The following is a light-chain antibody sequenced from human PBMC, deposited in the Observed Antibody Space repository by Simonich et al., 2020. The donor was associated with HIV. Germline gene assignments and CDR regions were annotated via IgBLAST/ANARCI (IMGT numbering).Light chain of an antibody. J-gene: IGLJ2*01. CDR2: DVS. CDR3: SSYSSSSTWVV. Sequence: QSALTQPASVSGSPGQSITISCTGTGSDVGGYNYVSWYQQHPGKAPKFMIYDVSERPSGVSNRFSGSKSGSTASLTISGLQAEDEADYYCSSYSSSSTWVVFGGGTKLTVL. V-gene: IGLV2-14*01. CDR1: GSDVGGYNY.